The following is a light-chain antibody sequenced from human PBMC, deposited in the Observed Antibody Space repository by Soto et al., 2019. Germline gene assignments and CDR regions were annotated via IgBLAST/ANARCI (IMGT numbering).Light chain of an antibody. Sequence: QSVLTQPPSVSGAPGQRVTISCTGSSSNIGAGYDVHWYQQLPGTAPKLLIYGNSNRPSGVPDRFSGSKSRTSASLAITGLHAGYWARAYCPSHAGGGSAVVFVGGTQLTVL. CDR3: PSHAGGGSAVV. CDR2: GNS. CDR1: SSNIGAGYD. J-gene: IGLJ2*01. V-gene: IGLV1-40*01.